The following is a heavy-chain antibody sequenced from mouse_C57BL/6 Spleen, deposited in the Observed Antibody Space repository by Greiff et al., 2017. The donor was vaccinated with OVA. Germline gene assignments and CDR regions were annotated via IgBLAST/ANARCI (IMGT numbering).Heavy chain of an antibody. V-gene: IGHV1-61*01. J-gene: IGHJ4*01. Sequence: VQLQQPGAELVRPGSSVKLSCKASGYTFTSYWMDWVKQRPGQGLEWIGNIYPSDSETHYNQKFKDKATLTVDKSSSTAYMQLSSLTSEDSAVYYCASSPYYYGSSGGAMDYWGQGTSVTVSS. D-gene: IGHD1-1*01. CDR3: ASSPYYYGSSGGAMDY. CDR2: IYPSDSET. CDR1: GYTFTSYW.